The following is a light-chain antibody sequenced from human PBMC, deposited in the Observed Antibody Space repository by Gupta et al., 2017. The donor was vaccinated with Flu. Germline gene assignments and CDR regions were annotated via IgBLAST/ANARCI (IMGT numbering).Light chain of an antibody. CDR3: QHDDSYPYS. V-gene: IGKV1-8*01. CDR2: AAS. J-gene: IGKJ2*03. Sequence: AIRMTQSPSSFSASTGDRVTITCRASQGISSYLAWYQQKPGKAPKLLIYAASTLQSGVPSRFSGSGSGTDFTLTISCLQSEDFATYYCQHDDSYPYSFGQGTXLEIK. CDR1: QGISSY.